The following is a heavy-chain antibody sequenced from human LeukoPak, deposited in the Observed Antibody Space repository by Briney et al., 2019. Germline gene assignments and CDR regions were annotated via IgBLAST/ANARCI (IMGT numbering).Heavy chain of an antibody. CDR2: INTNTGNP. J-gene: IGHJ4*02. Sequence: ASVKVSCKASGYTFTSYAMNWVRQAPGQGLEWMGWINTNTGNPTYAQGFTGRFVFSLDTSVSTAYLQISSLKAEDTAVYYCARVVRGCSGGSCRSVISAGSDYWGQGTLVTVSS. V-gene: IGHV7-4-1*02. D-gene: IGHD2-15*01. CDR3: ARVVRGCSGGSCRSVISAGSDY. CDR1: GYTFTSYA.